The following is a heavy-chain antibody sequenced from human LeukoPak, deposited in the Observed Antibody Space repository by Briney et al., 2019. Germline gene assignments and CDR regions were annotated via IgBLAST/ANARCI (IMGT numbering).Heavy chain of an antibody. D-gene: IGHD3-16*02. Sequence: PGGSLRLSCGASGFTFSSYSMNWVRQAPGKGLEWVSYISSSGSTIYYADSVKGRFTISRDNVKNSLYLQMNSLRAEDTAVYYCARGAYDYVWGSYRPFDYWGQGTLVTVSS. V-gene: IGHV3-48*04. J-gene: IGHJ4*02. CDR3: ARGAYDYVWGSYRPFDY. CDR1: GFTFSSYS. CDR2: ISSSGSTI.